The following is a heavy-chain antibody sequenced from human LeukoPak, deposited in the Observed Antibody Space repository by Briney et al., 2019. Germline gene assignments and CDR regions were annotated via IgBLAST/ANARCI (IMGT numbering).Heavy chain of an antibody. CDR3: ARLNGGLQIAAAGRVTSLGWFDP. Sequence: ASVKVSCKASGYTFTGYYMHWVRQAPGQGLEWMGWINPNSGGTNYAQKFQGRVTMTRDTSISTAYMELSRLRSDDTAVYYCARLNGGLQIAAAGRVTSLGWFDPWGQGTLVTVSS. V-gene: IGHV1-2*02. CDR2: INPNSGGT. CDR1: GYTFTGYY. J-gene: IGHJ5*02. D-gene: IGHD6-13*01.